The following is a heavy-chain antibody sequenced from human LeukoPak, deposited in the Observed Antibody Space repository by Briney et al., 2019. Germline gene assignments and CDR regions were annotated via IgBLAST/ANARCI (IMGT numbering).Heavy chain of an antibody. Sequence: GSLRLSCAASGFTFSDYYMSWIRQPPGKGLEWIGSIYHSGSTYYNPSLKSRVTISVDTSKNQFSLKLSSVTAADTAVYYCARDLVENSRGHDFWGQGILVIVSS. CDR2: IYHSGST. CDR1: GFTFSDYY. V-gene: IGHV4-38-2*02. CDR3: ARDLVENSRGHDF. D-gene: IGHD2-15*01. J-gene: IGHJ4*02.